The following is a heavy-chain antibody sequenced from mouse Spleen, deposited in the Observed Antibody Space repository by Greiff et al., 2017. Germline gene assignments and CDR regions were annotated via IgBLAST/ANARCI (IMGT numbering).Heavy chain of an antibody. CDR3: ARLYDGYPDY. V-gene: IGHV1-63*01. D-gene: IGHD2-3*01. CDR1: GYTFTNYW. CDR2: IYPGGGYT. Sequence: QVQLQQSGAELVRPGTSVKMSCKASGYTFTNYWIGWAKQRPGHGLEWIGDIYPGGGYTNYNEKFKGKATLTADKSSSTAYMQFSSLTSEDSAIYYCARLYDGYPDYWGQGTTLTVSS. J-gene: IGHJ2*01.